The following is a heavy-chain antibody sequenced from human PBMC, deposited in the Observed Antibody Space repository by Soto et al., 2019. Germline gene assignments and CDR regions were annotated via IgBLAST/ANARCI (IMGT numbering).Heavy chain of an antibody. CDR1: GFTFSSYS. CDR2: ISSSSSYI. CDR3: ARGGEVGADAFDI. Sequence: EVQLVESGGGLVKPGGSLRHSCAASGFTFSSYSMNWVRQAPGKGLEWVSSISSSSSYIYYADSVKGRFTISRYNAKNSLYRQMNSLRAEDTAVYYWARGGEVGADAFDIWGQGTMVTVSS. V-gene: IGHV3-21*01. J-gene: IGHJ3*02. D-gene: IGHD1-26*01.